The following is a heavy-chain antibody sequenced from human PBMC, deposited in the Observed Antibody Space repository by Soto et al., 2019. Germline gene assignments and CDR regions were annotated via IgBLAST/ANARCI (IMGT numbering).Heavy chain of an antibody. CDR2: IYYSGST. D-gene: IGHD3-16*02. Sequence: SETLSLTCTVSGGSISSYYWSWIRQPPGKGLEWIGYIYYSGSTNYNPSLKSRVTISVDTSKNQFSLKLSSVTAADTAVYYCARGTEGVWGSYRSGYYFDYWGQGTLVTV. V-gene: IGHV4-59*01. CDR1: GGSISSYY. CDR3: ARGTEGVWGSYRSGYYFDY. J-gene: IGHJ4*02.